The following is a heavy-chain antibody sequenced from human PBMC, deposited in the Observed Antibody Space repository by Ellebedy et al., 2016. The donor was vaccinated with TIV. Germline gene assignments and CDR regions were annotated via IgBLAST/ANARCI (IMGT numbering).Heavy chain of an antibody. D-gene: IGHD2-21*02. CDR2: MNPNSGNT. J-gene: IGHJ3*02. CDR1: GYTFTSYD. Sequence: ASVKVSCKASGYTFTSYDINWVRQATGQGLEWMGWMNPNSGNTGYAQKFQGWVTMTRDTSISTAYMELSRLRSDDTAVYYCARSASYCGGDCYRNTHPGAFDIWGQGTMVTVSS. CDR3: ARSASYCGGDCYRNTHPGAFDI. V-gene: IGHV1-8*01.